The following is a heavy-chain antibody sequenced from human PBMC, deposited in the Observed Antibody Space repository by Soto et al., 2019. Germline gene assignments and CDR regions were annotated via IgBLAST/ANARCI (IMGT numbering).Heavy chain of an antibody. D-gene: IGHD1-26*01. J-gene: IGHJ4*02. CDR3: ARDPGLELSNFDY. V-gene: IGHV3-23*01. Sequence: PGGSLRLSCAASGFTFTTYAMSWVRQAPGKGLEWVSAISGSGGSTYYADSVKGRFTISRDNAKNSLYLQMNSLRAEDTAVYYCARDPGLELSNFDYWGQGSLVTVSS. CDR1: GFTFTTYA. CDR2: ISGSGGST.